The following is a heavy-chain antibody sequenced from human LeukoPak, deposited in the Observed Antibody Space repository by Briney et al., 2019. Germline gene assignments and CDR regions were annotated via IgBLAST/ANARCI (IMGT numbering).Heavy chain of an antibody. J-gene: IGHJ6*03. Sequence: GGSLRLSWGASGFTFSDYSMNWVRQAPGKGLAWVASITSAGGYTYYADSVKGRFTISRDYAQNSLFLQMNSLRAEDTAVYFCATSGGFVLPNAITGNWYMDVWGRGTSVTVSS. CDR2: ITSAGGYT. D-gene: IGHD2-2*01. V-gene: IGHV3-21*01. CDR3: ATSGGFVLPNAITGNWYMDV. CDR1: GFTFSDYS.